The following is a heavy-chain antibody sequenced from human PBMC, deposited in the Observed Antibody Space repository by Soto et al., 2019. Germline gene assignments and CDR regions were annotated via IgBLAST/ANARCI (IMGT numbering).Heavy chain of an antibody. V-gene: IGHV4-30-2*01. J-gene: IGHJ3*01. CDR2: IYNSGRT. D-gene: IGHD3-16*01. Sequence: KTTETLSLTWVVSGGYISGGYYSWRWIRQPPGKGLERIGFIYNSGRTYYNSSLKSRVTISVDRSKNHFFLNLTSLTAADTAVYYCTTYRKCLRFWGQGTKGT. CDR1: GGYISGGYYS. CDR3: TTYRKCLRF.